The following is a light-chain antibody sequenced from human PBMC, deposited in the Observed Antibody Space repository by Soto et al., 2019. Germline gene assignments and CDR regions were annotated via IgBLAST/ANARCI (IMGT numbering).Light chain of an antibody. J-gene: IGKJ5*01. CDR3: HTRKR. CDR2: DTS. CDR1: QSVSTY. V-gene: IGKV3-11*01. Sequence: LAFSAWAPATLSCRASQSVSTYLAWYRQTPGQAPRLLIYDTSNRATGVPPRFSGSRSGTDFSLSISSVEPEDFAVFYCHTRKRFGQGRRLE.